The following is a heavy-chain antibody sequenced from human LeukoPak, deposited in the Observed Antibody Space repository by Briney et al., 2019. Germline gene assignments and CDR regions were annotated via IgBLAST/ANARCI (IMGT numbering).Heavy chain of an antibody. Sequence: PSETLSLTCTVSGGSISSYYWSWIRQPPGKGLEWIGYIYYSGSTDYNPSLKSRVTISLDTSKNQFSLRLSSVTAADTAVYYCAGSYNNAGYFYYGMDVWGQGTTVTVSS. CDR1: GGSISSYY. J-gene: IGHJ6*02. V-gene: IGHV4-59*08. CDR3: AGSYNNAGYFYYGMDV. D-gene: IGHD1-26*01. CDR2: IYYSGST.